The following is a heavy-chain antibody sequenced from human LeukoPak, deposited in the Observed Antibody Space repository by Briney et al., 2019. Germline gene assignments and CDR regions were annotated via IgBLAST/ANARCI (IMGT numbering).Heavy chain of an antibody. CDR3: ARHSMVRGVIGSKRPPNWFDP. V-gene: IGHV4-59*08. Sequence: SETLSLTCTVSGGSISSYYWSWIRQPPGKGLEWIGYIYYSGSTNYNPSLKSRVTISVDTSKNQFSLKLSSVTAADTAVYYCARHSMVRGVIGSKRPPNWFDPWGQGTLVTVSS. CDR2: IYYSGST. D-gene: IGHD3-10*01. CDR1: GGSISSYY. J-gene: IGHJ5*02.